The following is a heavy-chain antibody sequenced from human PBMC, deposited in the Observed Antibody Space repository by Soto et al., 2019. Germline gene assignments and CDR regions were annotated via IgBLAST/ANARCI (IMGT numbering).Heavy chain of an antibody. J-gene: IGHJ4*02. V-gene: IGHV3-30-3*01. Sequence: GSLRLSCAASGFTFSSYAMHWVRQAPGKGLEWVAVISYDGSNKYYADSVKGRFTIPRDNSKNTLYLQMNSLRAEDTAVYYCARDRAPYWGYDSSGYYSSPDYWGQGTLVTVSS. CDR3: ARDRAPYWGYDSSGYYSSPDY. CDR1: GFTFSSYA. D-gene: IGHD3-22*01. CDR2: ISYDGSNK.